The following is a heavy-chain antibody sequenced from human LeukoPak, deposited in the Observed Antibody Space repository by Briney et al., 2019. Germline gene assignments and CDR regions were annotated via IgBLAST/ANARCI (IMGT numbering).Heavy chain of an antibody. V-gene: IGHV1-46*01. J-gene: IGHJ4*02. CDR2: INPSGGST. CDR3: ARITYYFDTSGYFDS. D-gene: IGHD3-22*01. Sequence: ASVKVSCKASGDSFTSYYMHWVRQAPGQGLEWMGIINPSGGSTSYAQKFQGRVTMTRDMSTSTVYMELSNLRSEDTALYFCARITYYFDTSGYFDSWGQGTLATVSS. CDR1: GDSFTSYY.